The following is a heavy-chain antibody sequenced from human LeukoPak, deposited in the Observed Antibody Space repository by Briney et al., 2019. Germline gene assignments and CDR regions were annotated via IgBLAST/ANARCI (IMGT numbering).Heavy chain of an antibody. J-gene: IGHJ4*02. D-gene: IGHD5-18*01. CDR1: GFIFSSYA. CDR3: ARDRGYQQFDY. V-gene: IGHV3-7*01. Sequence: GGSLRLSCAASGFIFSSYAMSWVRQAPGKGLERVANINEDGSEKYYMDSVKGRLTISRDNTKNSLYLQMNSLRVEDTAVYYCARDRGYQQFDYWGQGTMVTVSS. CDR2: INEDGSEK.